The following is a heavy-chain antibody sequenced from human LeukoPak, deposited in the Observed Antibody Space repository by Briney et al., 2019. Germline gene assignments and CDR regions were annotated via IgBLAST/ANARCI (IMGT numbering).Heavy chain of an antibody. Sequence: GASLRLSCAASGFIFSNYAMSWVRQAPGKGLEWVSAITGSGGSTYYADSVKGRFTISRDNSKNTPYLQMNSLRAEDTAVYYCAKWGDYDVLTGYYVSDYWGQGTLVTVSS. CDR1: GFIFSNYA. CDR2: ITGSGGST. J-gene: IGHJ4*02. CDR3: AKWGDYDVLTGYYVSDY. D-gene: IGHD3-9*01. V-gene: IGHV3-23*01.